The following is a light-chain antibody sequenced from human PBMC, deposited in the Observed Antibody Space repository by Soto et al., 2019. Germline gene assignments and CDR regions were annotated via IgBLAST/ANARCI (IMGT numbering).Light chain of an antibody. Sequence: ESVLPRGRRTMNLSPAERATLACRASQVVSNNYLAWYQQKPGHAPRRLIYGASSRATGIPDRFSGSGSGTDFTLTISRLEPEDFAVYYCQQYGSSSTFGEGTRLV. CDR2: GAS. J-gene: IGKJ5*01. CDR1: QVVSNNY. V-gene: IGKV3-20*01. CDR3: QQYGSSST.